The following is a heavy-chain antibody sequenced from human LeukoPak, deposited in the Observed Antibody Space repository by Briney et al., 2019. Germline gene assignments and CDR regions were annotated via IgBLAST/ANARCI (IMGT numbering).Heavy chain of an antibody. D-gene: IGHD5-18*01. CDR2: IYSGGST. V-gene: IGHV3-53*01. J-gene: IGHJ4*02. CDR3: GNLDTPMGY. CDR1: GFTVSSNY. Sequence: HPGGSLRLSCAASGFTVSSNYMSWVRQAPGKGLEWVSVIYSGGSTFYADSVKGRFSISRDNSKNTLYLQMNSLRAEDTAVYYCGNLDTPMGYWGQGTLVTVSS.